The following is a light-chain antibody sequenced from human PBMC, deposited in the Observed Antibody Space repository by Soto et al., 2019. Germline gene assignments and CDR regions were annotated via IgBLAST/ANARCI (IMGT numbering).Light chain of an antibody. V-gene: IGKV1-12*01. CDR1: QDISNW. J-gene: IGKJ5*01. Sequence: DIQMTQSPSSVSASVGDRVTITCRASQDISNWLAWYQQRPGQAPKLLIYDASSLESGVPTRFSGGGSGTDFTLTISSLQPEDFATYYCQQSFSIPITFGQGHDWRL. CDR2: DAS. CDR3: QQSFSIPIT.